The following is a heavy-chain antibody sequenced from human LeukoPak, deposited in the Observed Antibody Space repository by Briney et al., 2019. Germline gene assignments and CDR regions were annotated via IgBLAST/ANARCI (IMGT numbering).Heavy chain of an antibody. CDR1: GYTFTSYG. Sequence: ASVKVSCKASGYTFTSYGISWVRQAPGQGLEWMGWISAYNGDTNYAQKLQGRVTMTTDTSTSTAYMELRSLRSDDTAVYYCARDTDIVATITIDYWGQGTLVTVSS. V-gene: IGHV1-18*01. J-gene: IGHJ4*02. CDR2: ISAYNGDT. CDR3: ARDTDIVATITIDY. D-gene: IGHD5-12*01.